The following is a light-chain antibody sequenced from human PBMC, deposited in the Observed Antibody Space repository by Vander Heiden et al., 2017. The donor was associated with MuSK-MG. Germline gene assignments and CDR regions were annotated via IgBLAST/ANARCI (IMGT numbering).Light chain of an antibody. CDR3: QQDDSSLMST. CDR1: QSLLYTSNNKNY. Sequence: DIVLTQSPDSLAVSLGERATIYCRSNQSLLYTSNNKNYLAWYQQKPGQAPKLLIYWASTRESGVPDRFSGSGYGTDFALTISSRQAEDVAVYYCQQDDSSLMSTFGQGTKMEIK. J-gene: IGKJ2*01. CDR2: WAS. V-gene: IGKV4-1*01.